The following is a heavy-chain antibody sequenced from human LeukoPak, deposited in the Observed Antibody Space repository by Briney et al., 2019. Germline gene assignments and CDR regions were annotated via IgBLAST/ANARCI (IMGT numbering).Heavy chain of an antibody. Sequence: SETLSLTCTVSGVSISSSNHYWGWIRQPPGKGLEWIGSLSSGGSTYYNPSLKSRVTISVDTSKNQFSLRLSSMTAADTAVYYCARHRYGDYNYWGQGTLVTVSS. CDR1: GVSISSSNHY. V-gene: IGHV4-39*01. D-gene: IGHD4-17*01. CDR2: LSSGGST. CDR3: ARHRYGDYNY. J-gene: IGHJ4*02.